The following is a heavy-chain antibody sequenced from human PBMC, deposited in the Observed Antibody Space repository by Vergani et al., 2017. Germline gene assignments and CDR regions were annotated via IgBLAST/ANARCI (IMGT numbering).Heavy chain of an antibody. CDR2: IYSGGST. CDR3: ARASSPGSGYYLYYYYYYMDV. J-gene: IGHJ6*03. Sequence: EVQLVETGGGLIQPGGSLRLSCAASGFTVSSNYMSWVRQAPGKGLEWVSVIYSGGSTYYADSVKGRFTISRDNSKNTLYLQMNSLRAEDTAVYYCARASSPGSGYYLYYYYYYMDVWGKGP. V-gene: IGHV3-53*02. D-gene: IGHD3-22*01. CDR1: GFTVSSNY.